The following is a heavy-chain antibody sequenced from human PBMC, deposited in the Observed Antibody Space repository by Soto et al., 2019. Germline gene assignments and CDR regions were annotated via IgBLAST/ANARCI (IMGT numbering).Heavy chain of an antibody. V-gene: IGHV3-21*01. Sequence: SLRLSCAASGFTFSNFRMNWVRQAPGKGLEWVSSISSSSSYIYYADSVKGRFTISRDNAKNSLYLHMNSLRAEDTAVYFCSREYASSGYYEGGYWGQGTLVTVSS. CDR1: GFTFSNFR. J-gene: IGHJ4*02. D-gene: IGHD3-22*01. CDR2: ISSSSSYI. CDR3: SREYASSGYYEGGY.